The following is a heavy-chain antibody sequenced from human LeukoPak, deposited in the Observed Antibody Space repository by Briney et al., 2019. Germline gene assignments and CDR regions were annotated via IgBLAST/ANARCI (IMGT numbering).Heavy chain of an antibody. CDR1: GVSISSSNW. D-gene: IGHD3-22*01. CDR2: IYHSGST. J-gene: IGHJ4*02. V-gene: IGHV4-4*02. Sequence: SETLSLTCAVSGVSISSSNWWSWVRQPPGKGLEWIGEIYHSGSTNYNPSLKSRVTISVDKSKNQFSLKLSSVTAADTAVYYCARGGGYYYVNFDYWGQGTLVTVSS. CDR3: ARGGGYYYVNFDY.